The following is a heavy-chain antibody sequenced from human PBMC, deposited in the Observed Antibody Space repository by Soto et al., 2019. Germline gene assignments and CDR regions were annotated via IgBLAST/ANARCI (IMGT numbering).Heavy chain of an antibody. J-gene: IGHJ5*02. CDR2: IYYSGST. D-gene: IGHD3-22*01. CDR3: ASQYYYDSSGYYPVLDP. V-gene: IGHV4-30-4*08. Sequence: SETLSLTCTVSGVSISSGGYYWSWIRQHPGKGLEWIGYIYYSGSTYYNPSLKSRVTISVDTSKNQFSLKLSSVTAADTAVYYCASQYYYDSSGYYPVLDPWGQGTLVTVSS. CDR1: GVSISSGGYY.